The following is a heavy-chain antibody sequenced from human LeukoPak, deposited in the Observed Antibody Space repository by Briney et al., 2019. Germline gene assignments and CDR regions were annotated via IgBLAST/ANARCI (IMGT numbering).Heavy chain of an antibody. CDR1: GFTFRDYA. D-gene: IGHD3-22*01. V-gene: IGHV3-30*04. J-gene: IGHJ4*02. Sequence: PGGSLRLSCVGSGFTFRDYAMDWVRQAPGKGVEWVAVISYDGNSQYYADSVKGRFTFSRDNSKSTLYLQMNSLTAEDTAVYHCARAARRDYSAYYLDSWGQGTLVTVSS. CDR3: ARAARRDYSAYYLDS. CDR2: ISYDGNSQ.